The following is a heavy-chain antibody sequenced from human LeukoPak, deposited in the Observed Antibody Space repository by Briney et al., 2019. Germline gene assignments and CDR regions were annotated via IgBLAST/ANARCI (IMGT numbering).Heavy chain of an antibody. V-gene: IGHV3-30*18. Sequence: PGGSLRLSCAASGFTFGSYGMHWVRQAPGKGLEWVAVISYDGSNKYYADSVKGRFTISRDNSKNTLYLQMNSLRAEDTAVYYCAKGGGKQWLKYYFDYWGQGTLVTVSS. J-gene: IGHJ4*02. CDR3: AKGGGKQWLKYYFDY. CDR1: GFTFGSYG. CDR2: ISYDGSNK. D-gene: IGHD6-19*01.